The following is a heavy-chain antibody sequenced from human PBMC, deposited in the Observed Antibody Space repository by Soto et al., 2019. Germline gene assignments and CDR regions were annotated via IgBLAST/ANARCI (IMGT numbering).Heavy chain of an antibody. CDR1: NGSISNNDW. CDR3: ARGITFGGVIFDD. V-gene: IGHV4-4*02. Sequence: QVQLQESGPGLVKPSGTLSLTCAVSNGSISNNDWWSWVRQPPGKGLEWIGEINHSGTTNYNPSLKSRVTILVDKSKNQFSLQLTSVTAADAAVYYCARGITFGGVIFDDWGQGTLVTVSS. CDR2: INHSGTT. J-gene: IGHJ4*02. D-gene: IGHD3-16*01.